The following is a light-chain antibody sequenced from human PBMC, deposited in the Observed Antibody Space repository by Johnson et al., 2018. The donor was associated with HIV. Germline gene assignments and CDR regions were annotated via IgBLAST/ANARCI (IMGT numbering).Light chain of an antibody. J-gene: IGLJ1*01. V-gene: IGLV1-51*02. CDR2: ENN. Sequence: QSVLTQPPSVSAAPGQKVTISCSGSSSNIGNNYVSWYQQLPGTAPKLLIYENNKRPSGIPDRFSGSKSGTSATLGITGLQTGDEADYYCGTGDSSLSAGGVVGTGTKVPVL. CDR3: GTGDSSLSAGGV. CDR1: SSNIGNNY.